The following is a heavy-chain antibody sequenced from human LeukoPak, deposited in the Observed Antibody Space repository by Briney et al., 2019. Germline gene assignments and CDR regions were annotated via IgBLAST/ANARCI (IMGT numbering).Heavy chain of an antibody. CDR2: LYYSGST. V-gene: IGHV4-39*07. CDR3: ARIYSSSWFLNWFDP. CDR1: GGSISSRSHS. Sequence: SETLSLTCTVSGGSISSRSHSWGWIRQPPGKGLEWIGSLYYSGSTYYNPSLKSRVTISVDTSKNQFSLKLNSVTAADTAVYYCARIYSSSWFLNWFDPWGQGTLVTVSS. D-gene: IGHD6-13*01. J-gene: IGHJ5*02.